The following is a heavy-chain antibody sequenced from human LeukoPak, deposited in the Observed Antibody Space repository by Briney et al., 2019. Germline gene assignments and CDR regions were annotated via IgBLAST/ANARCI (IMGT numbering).Heavy chain of an antibody. CDR1: GFTVSSHY. Sequence: GGSLRLSCAASGFTVSSHYMSWVRQAPGKGLEWVSVIYSGGSTYYADSVKGRFTISRDNSKNTLYLQMNSLRAEDTAVYYCARGFSSWLYFDYWGQATLVTVSS. V-gene: IGHV3-53*01. J-gene: IGHJ4*02. D-gene: IGHD6-13*01. CDR3: ARGFSSWLYFDY. CDR2: IYSGGST.